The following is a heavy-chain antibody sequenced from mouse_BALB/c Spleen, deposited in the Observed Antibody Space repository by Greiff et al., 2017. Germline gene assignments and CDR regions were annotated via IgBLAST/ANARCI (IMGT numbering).Heavy chain of an antibody. CDR3: ARQRAEGNYGFAY. V-gene: IGHV5-6*01. CDR2: ISSGGSYT. CDR1: GFTFSSYG. Sequence: EVKLMESGGDLVKPGGSLKLSCAASGFTFSSYGMSWVRQTPDKRLEWVATISSGGSYTYYPDSVKGRFTISRDNAKNTLYLQMSSLKSEDTAMYYCARQRAEGNYGFAYWGQGTLVTVSA. J-gene: IGHJ3*01. D-gene: IGHD2-1*01.